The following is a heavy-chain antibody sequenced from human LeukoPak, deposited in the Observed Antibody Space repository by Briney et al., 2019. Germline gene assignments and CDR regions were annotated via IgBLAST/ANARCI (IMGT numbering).Heavy chain of an antibody. V-gene: IGHV1-18*01. CDR3: ARIPVDYDFWSGYYMDY. CDR2: ISAYNGNT. J-gene: IGHJ4*02. CDR1: GYTFTSYG. Sequence: ASVKVSCKASGYTFTSYGIRWVRQAPGQGLEWMGWISAYNGNTNYAQKLQGRVTMTTDTSTSTAYMELRSLRSDDTAVYYCARIPVDYDFWSGYYMDYWGQGTLVTVSS. D-gene: IGHD3-3*01.